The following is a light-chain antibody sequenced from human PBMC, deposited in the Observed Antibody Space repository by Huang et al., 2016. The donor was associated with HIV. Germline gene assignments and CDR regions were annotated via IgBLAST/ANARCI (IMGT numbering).Light chain of an antibody. Sequence: DLQMPQSPSAMSASVGDRVTITCRARQYISTSFAWFQQKPGKAQKRLIYAASKLQSGVPSRFSGSVSGTEFTLTITSLQPADFATFYCLQYNGYPWTFGQGTTVEIK. J-gene: IGKJ1*01. CDR1: QYISTS. CDR3: LQYNGYPWT. CDR2: AAS. V-gene: IGKV1-17*03.